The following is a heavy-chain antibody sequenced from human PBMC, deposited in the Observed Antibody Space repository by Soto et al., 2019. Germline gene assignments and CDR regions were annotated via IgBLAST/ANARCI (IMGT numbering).Heavy chain of an antibody. Sequence: SVKVSCKASGGTFSSYTISWVRQAPGQGLEWMGRIIPILGIANYAQKFQGRVTITRDTSASTAYMELSSLRSEDTAVYYCARTRWFRMVRGVSEAFDIWGQGTMVTVSS. D-gene: IGHD3-10*01. CDR2: IIPILGIA. J-gene: IGHJ3*02. CDR3: ARTRWFRMVRGVSEAFDI. V-gene: IGHV1-69*02. CDR1: GGTFSSYT.